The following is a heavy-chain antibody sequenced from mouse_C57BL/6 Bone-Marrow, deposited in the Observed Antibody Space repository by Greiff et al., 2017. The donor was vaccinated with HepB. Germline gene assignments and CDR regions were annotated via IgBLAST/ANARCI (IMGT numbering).Heavy chain of an antibody. D-gene: IGHD1-1*01. V-gene: IGHV5-4*01. CDR2: ISDGGSYT. CDR3: ARDPPHYGSSYAWFAY. J-gene: IGHJ3*01. CDR1: GFTFSSYA. Sequence: EVQGVESGGGLVKPGGSLKLSCAASGFTFSSYAMSWVRQTPEKRLEWVATISDGGSYTYYPDNVKGRFTISRDNAKNTLYMQMSHLKSEDTAMYYCARDPPHYGSSYAWFAYWGQGTLVTVSA.